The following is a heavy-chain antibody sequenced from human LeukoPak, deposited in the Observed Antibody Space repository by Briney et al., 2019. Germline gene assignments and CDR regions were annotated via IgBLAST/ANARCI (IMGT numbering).Heavy chain of an antibody. D-gene: IGHD2-2*01. CDR1: GFTFSSYA. Sequence: GGSLRLSCAASGFTFSSYAMSWVRQAPGKGLEWVSAISGSGGSTYYADSVKGRFTISRDNVQNSLSLQMNSLRAEDTAVYYCARWVCSSTSCYYFDYWGQGSLVVVSS. V-gene: IGHV3-23*01. CDR2: ISGSGGST. CDR3: ARWVCSSTSCYYFDY. J-gene: IGHJ4*02.